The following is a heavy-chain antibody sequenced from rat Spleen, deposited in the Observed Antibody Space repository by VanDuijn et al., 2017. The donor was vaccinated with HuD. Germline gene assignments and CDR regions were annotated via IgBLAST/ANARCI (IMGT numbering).Heavy chain of an antibody. Sequence: EVQLVESGGGLVQPGRSLKLSCVASGFTFNKYWMTWIRQAPGKGLEWVASITNTGGSTHYPDSVKGRFSISRDNAKSTLYLQMDSLRSEDTATYYCARDYDSYIRYWFFDFWGPGTMVTVSS. D-gene: IGHD1-2*01. V-gene: IGHV5-31*01. CDR2: ITNTGGST. J-gene: IGHJ1*01. CDR3: ARDYDSYIRYWFFDF. CDR1: GFTFNKYW.